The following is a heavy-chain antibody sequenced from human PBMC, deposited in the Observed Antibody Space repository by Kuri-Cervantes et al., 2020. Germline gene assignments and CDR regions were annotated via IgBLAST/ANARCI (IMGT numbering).Heavy chain of an antibody. CDR1: GFTFSSYG. J-gene: IGHJ4*02. CDR2: IWYDGSNK. V-gene: IGHV3-33*08. CDR3: ARGPVTLAAPLDYFDY. Sequence: GESLKISCAASGFTFSSYGMHWVRQAPGKGLEWVAVIWYDGSNKYYADSVKGRFTISRDNSKNTLYLQMNSLRAEDTAVYYCARGPVTLAAPLDYFDYWGQGTLVTVSS. D-gene: IGHD6-13*01.